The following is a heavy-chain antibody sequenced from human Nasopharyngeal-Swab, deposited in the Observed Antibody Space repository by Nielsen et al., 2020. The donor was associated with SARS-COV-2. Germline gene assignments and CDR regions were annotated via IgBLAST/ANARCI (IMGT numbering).Heavy chain of an antibody. CDR3: ARGSIRGIIISDFDY. D-gene: IGHD3-10*01. CDR1: GFTFSDYY. V-gene: IGHV3-11*05. Sequence: GGSLRLSCAASGFTFSDYYMSWIRQAPGKGLEWVSYISSSSYTNYADFVKGRFTISRDNAKNSLYLQMNSLRADDTAVYYCARGSIRGIIISDFDYWGQGTLVTVSS. CDR2: ISSSSYT. J-gene: IGHJ4*02.